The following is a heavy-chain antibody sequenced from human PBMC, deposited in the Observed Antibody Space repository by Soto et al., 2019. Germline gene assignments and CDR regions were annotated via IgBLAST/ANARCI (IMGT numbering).Heavy chain of an antibody. CDR2: INPNSGGT. J-gene: IGHJ1*01. CDR1: GYTFTGYY. Sequence: ASVKVSCKASGYTFTGYYMHWVRQAPGQGLEWMGWINPNSGGTNYAQKFQGWVTMTRDTSISTAYMELSRLRSDDTAVNYCALFSLYGDYQDYANEYFQHWGQGTLVTVSS. D-gene: IGHD4-17*01. CDR3: ALFSLYGDYQDYANEYFQH. V-gene: IGHV1-2*04.